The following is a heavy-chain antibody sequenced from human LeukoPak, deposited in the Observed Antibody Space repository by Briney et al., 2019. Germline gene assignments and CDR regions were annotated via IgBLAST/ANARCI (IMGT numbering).Heavy chain of an antibody. CDR1: GGSLSTHH. D-gene: IGHD3-22*01. J-gene: IGHJ4*02. Sequence: SETLSLTCVVSGGSLSTHHWSWIRQSPGRGLEWIGYISDSGSTNYNPTLKSRVTISVDTSKNQFSLMLSSVTAADTAVYYCARGYDSSAYYPFNYWGQGTLVTVSS. CDR3: ARGYDSSAYYPFNY. CDR2: ISDSGST. V-gene: IGHV4-59*11.